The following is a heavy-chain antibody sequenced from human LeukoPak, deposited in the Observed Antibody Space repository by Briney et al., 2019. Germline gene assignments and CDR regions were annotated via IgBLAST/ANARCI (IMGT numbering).Heavy chain of an antibody. J-gene: IGHJ1*01. CDR2: ISSSSSYI. V-gene: IGHV3-21*01. D-gene: IGHD6-6*01. Sequence: GGSLRLSCAASGFTFSSYSMNWVRQAPGKGLEWVSSISSSSSYIYYADSVKGRFTISRDNAKNSLYLQMNSLRAEDTAVYYCARGKSTEYFQHWGQGTLVTVSS. CDR3: ARGKSTEYFQH. CDR1: GFTFSSYS.